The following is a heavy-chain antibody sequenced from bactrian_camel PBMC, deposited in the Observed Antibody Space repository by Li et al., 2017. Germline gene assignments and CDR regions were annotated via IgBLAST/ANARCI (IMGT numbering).Heavy chain of an antibody. V-gene: IGHV3S53*01. CDR3: AADLVTGGNWRSIDHWSY. Sequence: QVQLVESGGGSVQTGGSLRLSCAVSGRHNFMAWFRQAPGKEREEVASTASDGSTTYADFVKGRFTISQDAAKNTVYLQMNDLKPEDTAMYYCAADLVTGGNWRSIDHWSYWGQGTQVTVS. D-gene: IGHD7*01. CDR1: GRHNF. CDR2: TASDGST. J-gene: IGHJ4*01.